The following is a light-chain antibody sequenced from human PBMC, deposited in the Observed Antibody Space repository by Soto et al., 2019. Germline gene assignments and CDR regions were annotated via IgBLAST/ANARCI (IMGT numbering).Light chain of an antibody. CDR1: QSVGTS. V-gene: IGKV3-15*01. J-gene: IGKJ4*01. CDR3: QQYYSWPLT. CDR2: GAS. Sequence: ETVMTQSPATLSVSPGERATLSCRASQSVGTSLAWYQQKPGQAPRVLMYGASSRATGVPGRFSGSGSATEFTLTISSLQSEDFAVYYCQQYYSWPLTFGGGTTVEI.